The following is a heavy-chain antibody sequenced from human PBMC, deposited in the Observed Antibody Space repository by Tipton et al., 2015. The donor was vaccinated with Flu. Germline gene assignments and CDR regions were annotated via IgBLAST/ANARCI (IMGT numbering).Heavy chain of an antibody. J-gene: IGHJ6*02. D-gene: IGHD2-15*01. V-gene: IGHV3-43D*03. Sequence: SLRLSCAASGLTFDGYAMHWVRQAPGKGLEWVSVISWDGSSTFYADSVRGRFTVSRDNSETSLHLQMSSLRPEDTARYYCATEVAWQGGGYYGMDVWGQGTTVTVSS. CDR2: ISWDGSST. CDR3: ATEVAWQGGGYYGMDV. CDR1: GLTFDGYA.